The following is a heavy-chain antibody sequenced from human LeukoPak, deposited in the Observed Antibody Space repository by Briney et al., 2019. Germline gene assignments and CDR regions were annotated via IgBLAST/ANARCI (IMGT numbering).Heavy chain of an antibody. J-gene: IGHJ4*02. D-gene: IGHD1-14*01. Sequence: GSLRLFFSASGFNFNSYSMNWVRQAPGKGLEWVSYIVSSISTIYYAESVKGRFTISRDNAKNSLYLQMNSLRAEDTAVYYCARVIPSAGPFDYWGQGTLVTVSS. CDR1: GFNFNSYS. CDR3: ARVIPSAGPFDY. V-gene: IGHV3-48*01. CDR2: IVSSISTI.